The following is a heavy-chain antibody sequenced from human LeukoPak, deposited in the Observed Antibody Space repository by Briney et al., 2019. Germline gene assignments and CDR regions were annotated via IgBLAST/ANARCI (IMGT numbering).Heavy chain of an antibody. D-gene: IGHD2-15*01. CDR3: ARRYCSGGSCYSSFDD. Sequence: PSETLSLTCTVSGGSISNYYWSWIRQPPGKGLEWIGYIYDSGSTNYNPSLKSRATISVDTSKNQFSLKLTSVTAADTAVYYCARRYCSGGSCYSSFDDWGQGTLVTVSS. CDR2: IYDSGST. CDR1: GGSISNYY. V-gene: IGHV4-59*01. J-gene: IGHJ4*02.